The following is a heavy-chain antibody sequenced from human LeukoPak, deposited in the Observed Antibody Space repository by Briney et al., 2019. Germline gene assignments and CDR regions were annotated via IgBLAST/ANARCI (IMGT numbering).Heavy chain of an antibody. CDR2: IYYSGST. Sequence: NPSETLSLTCAVYGVSFSGYYWSWIRQPPGKGLEWIGYIYYSGSTYYNPSLKSRVTISVDTSKNQFSLKLSSVTAADTAVYYCARDGDSSGHFDYWGQGTLVTVSS. D-gene: IGHD3-22*01. CDR1: GVSFSGYY. CDR3: ARDGDSSGHFDY. J-gene: IGHJ4*02. V-gene: IGHV4-30-4*01.